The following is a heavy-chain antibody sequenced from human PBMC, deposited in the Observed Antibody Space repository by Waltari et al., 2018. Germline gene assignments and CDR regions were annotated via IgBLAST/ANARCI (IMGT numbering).Heavy chain of an antibody. CDR3: ARVAGQQLVFGY. J-gene: IGHJ4*02. D-gene: IGHD6-13*01. CDR1: GYTFTSYA. V-gene: IGHV1-3*01. Sequence: QVQLVQSGAEVKKPGASVKVSCKASGYTFTSYAMHWVRQAPGQRLEWMGWINAGNGNTKYSQKFQGRVTITRDTSASTAYMELSSLRSEDTAVYYCARVAGQQLVFGYWGQGTLDTVSS. CDR2: INAGNGNT.